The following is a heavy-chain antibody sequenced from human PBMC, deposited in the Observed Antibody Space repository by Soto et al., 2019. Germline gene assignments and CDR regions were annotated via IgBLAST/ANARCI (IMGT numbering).Heavy chain of an antibody. Sequence: GASVKVSCKASGYTFTGYYVHWVRQAPGHGLEWLGWIHLNSGGTNYAQSFQGRVTMTRDMSVSTVYMEMTGLSSDDTAVYYCASRPSVLGVPAVDYWGQGTLVTVSS. CDR1: GYTFTGYY. V-gene: IGHV1-2*02. D-gene: IGHD2-2*01. J-gene: IGHJ4*02. CDR3: ASRPSVLGVPAVDY. CDR2: IHLNSGGT.